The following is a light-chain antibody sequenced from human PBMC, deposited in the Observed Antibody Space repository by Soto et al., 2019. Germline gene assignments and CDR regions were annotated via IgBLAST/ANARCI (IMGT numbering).Light chain of an antibody. CDR2: EDR. V-gene: IGLV2-14*01. CDR1: SSDVGDYKC. J-gene: IGLJ1*01. Sequence: QSVLTQPASVSGSPGQSITISCTGASSDVGDYKCFSWYQQLPGKAPKLMIYEDRNRPSGVSNRFSGSKSGNTASLTISGLQAEDEADYYCTSYTSNSTPVFGTGTKVTVL. CDR3: TSYTSNSTPV.